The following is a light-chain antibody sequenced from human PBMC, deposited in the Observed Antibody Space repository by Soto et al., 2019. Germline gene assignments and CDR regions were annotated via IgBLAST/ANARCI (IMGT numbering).Light chain of an antibody. V-gene: IGKV1-5*03. Sequence: DIQMTQSPSTLSASVGDRVTISCRASQNVNSWVAWHQQKPGKAPKLLIYKASSLESGVPSRFSGSGSGTEVTLTISSLQTDDFATYYCQQYNGHPLTFGGGTKVEIK. CDR2: KAS. CDR1: QNVNSW. CDR3: QQYNGHPLT. J-gene: IGKJ4*01.